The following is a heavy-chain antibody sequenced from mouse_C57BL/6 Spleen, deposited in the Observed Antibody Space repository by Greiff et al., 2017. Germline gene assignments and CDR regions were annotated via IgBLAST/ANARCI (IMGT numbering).Heavy chain of an antibody. CDR3: ARDLYSNYYFDY. J-gene: IGHJ2*01. V-gene: IGHV5-16*01. CDR1: GFTFSDYY. CDR2: INYDGSST. Sequence: DVKLVESEGGLVQPGSSMKLSCTASGFTFSDYYMAWVRQVPEKGLEWVANINYDGSSTYYLDSLKSRFIISRDNAKNILYLQMSSLKSEDTATYYCARDLYSNYYFDYWGQGTTLTVSS. D-gene: IGHD2-5*01.